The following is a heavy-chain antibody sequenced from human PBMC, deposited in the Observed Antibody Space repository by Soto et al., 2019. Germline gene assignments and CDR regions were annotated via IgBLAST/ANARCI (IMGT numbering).Heavy chain of an antibody. CDR3: ARDHRYCSSNSCYYYYGMDV. Sequence: GGSLRLSCAASGFTFSSYAMHWVRQAPGKGLEWVAVISYDGSNKYYADSVKGRFTISRDNSKNTLYLQMNSLRAEDTAVYYCARDHRYCSSNSCYYYYGMDVWGQGTTVTVSS. V-gene: IGHV3-30-3*01. CDR2: ISYDGSNK. J-gene: IGHJ6*02. D-gene: IGHD2-2*01. CDR1: GFTFSSYA.